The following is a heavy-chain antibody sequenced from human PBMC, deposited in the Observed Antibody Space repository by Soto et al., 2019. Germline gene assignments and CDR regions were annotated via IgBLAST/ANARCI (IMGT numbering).Heavy chain of an antibody. CDR2: IYYSGST. D-gene: IGHD3-16*01. J-gene: IGHJ4*02. CDR1: GGSVRSGSHY. V-gene: IGHV4-31*03. Sequence: SETLSLTCTVSGGSVRSGSHYWSWIRQHPGKGLEWIGYIYYSGSTYYNPSLKSRITISISTSKNQFSLKLTSVTAADTAVYYCAREGGDGIDYWGQG. CDR3: AREGGDGIDY.